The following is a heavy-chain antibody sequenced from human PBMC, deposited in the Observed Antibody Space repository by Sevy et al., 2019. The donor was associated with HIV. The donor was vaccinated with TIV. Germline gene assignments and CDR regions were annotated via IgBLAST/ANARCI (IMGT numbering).Heavy chain of an antibody. CDR2: ISGLSNYK. Sequence: GGSLRLSCAASGFTFTDFYLNWVRQAPGKGLEWVSSISGLSNYKFYADSMKGRFTISRDNAENSIYLQMNSLRAQDTAVYFCARRGPSTVHDAFDIWGQGTMVTLSS. CDR1: GFTFTDFY. CDR3: ARRGPSTVHDAFDI. J-gene: IGHJ3*02. V-gene: IGHV3-21*01. D-gene: IGHD4-17*01.